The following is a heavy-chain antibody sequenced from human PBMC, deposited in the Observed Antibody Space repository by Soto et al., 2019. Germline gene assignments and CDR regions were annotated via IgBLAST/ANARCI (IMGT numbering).Heavy chain of an antibody. J-gene: IGHJ4*02. CDR2: IYYSGST. V-gene: IGHV4-39*01. D-gene: IGHD3-22*01. CDR1: GGSISSSSYY. CDR3: ARLLSGVTMIVVAADY. Sequence: SETMSLTCTVSGGSISSSSYYWGWIRKPPGKGLEWIGSIYYSGSTYYNPSLKSRVTISVDTSKNQFSLKLSSVTAVDTAVYYCARLLSGVTMIVVAADYWGQGTLVTVSS.